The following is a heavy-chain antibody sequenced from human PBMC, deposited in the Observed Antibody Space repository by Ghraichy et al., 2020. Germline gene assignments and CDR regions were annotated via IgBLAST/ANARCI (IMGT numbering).Heavy chain of an antibody. V-gene: IGHV3-33*01. D-gene: IGHD3-22*01. CDR2: IWYDGSNK. J-gene: IGHJ3*02. CDR3: AREMDYDSSGYYGDDAFDI. Sequence: LSLTCAASGFTFSSYGMHWVRQAPGKGLEWVAVIWYDGSNKYYADSVKGRFTISRDNSKNTLYLQMNSLRAEDTAVYYCAREMDYDSSGYYGDDAFDIWGQGTMVTVSS. CDR1: GFTFSSYG.